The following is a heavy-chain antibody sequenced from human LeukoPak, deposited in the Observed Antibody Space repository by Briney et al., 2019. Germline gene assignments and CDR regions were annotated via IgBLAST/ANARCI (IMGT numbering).Heavy chain of an antibody. D-gene: IGHD3-10*01. CDR1: GGSISDSSYH. J-gene: IGHJ4*02. V-gene: IGHV4-39*01. Sequence: SETLSLTCTVSGGSISDSSYHWGWIRQPPGKGLEWIGSIYYSGTTYYRPSLKSRVTISVDTSKNQFSLKLTSVTAADTAVYYCARKVASSVHYWGQGTLVTVSS. CDR3: ARKVASSVHY. CDR2: IYYSGTT.